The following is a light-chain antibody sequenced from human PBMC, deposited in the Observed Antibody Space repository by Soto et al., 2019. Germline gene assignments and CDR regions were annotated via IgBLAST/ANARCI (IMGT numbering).Light chain of an antibody. CDR3: QQYNNWAPS. CDR1: QSVSGN. Sequence: EIVMTQSPATLSVSPGERATLSCRASQSVSGNLAWYQQKPGQAPRLLIYGASTRATGIPARFSGSGSGTVTSRTISSLPSEDFAVYCCQQYNNWAPSFGQGTKVEIK. V-gene: IGKV3-15*01. CDR2: GAS. J-gene: IGKJ1*01.